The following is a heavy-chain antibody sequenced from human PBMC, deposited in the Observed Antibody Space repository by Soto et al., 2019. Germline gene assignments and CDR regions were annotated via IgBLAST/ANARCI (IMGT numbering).Heavy chain of an antibody. Sequence: SETLSLTCAVSGYSISSGDYWGWIRQAPGKGLEWIGGVYYSGSTHYEPSLRGRIAISVDTLKSQFSLRLTSVTAADTAMYFCARNISTYFDSWGQGIPVTVSS. D-gene: IGHD3-9*01. CDR1: GYSISSGDY. J-gene: IGHJ4*02. V-gene: IGHV4-38-2*01. CDR2: VYYSGST. CDR3: ARNISTYFDS.